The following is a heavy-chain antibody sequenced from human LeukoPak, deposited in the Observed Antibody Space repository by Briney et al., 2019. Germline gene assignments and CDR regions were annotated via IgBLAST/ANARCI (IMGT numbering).Heavy chain of an antibody. D-gene: IGHD2-2*01. CDR3: ARDRTYCSSTSCYTEFDY. Sequence: ASVKVSCKASGYTFTGYYMHWVRQAPGQGLEWMGWINPNGGGTNYAQKFQGRVTMTRDTSISTAYMELSRLRSDDTAVYYCARDRTYCSSTSCYTEFDYWGQGTLVTVSS. J-gene: IGHJ4*02. CDR2: INPNGGGT. CDR1: GYTFTGYY. V-gene: IGHV1-2*02.